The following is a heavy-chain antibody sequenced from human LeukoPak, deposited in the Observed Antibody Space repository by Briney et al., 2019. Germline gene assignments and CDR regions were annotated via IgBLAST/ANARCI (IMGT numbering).Heavy chain of an antibody. J-gene: IGHJ4*02. V-gene: IGHV5-51*01. CDR3: ARLRWPRGGRSSFDY. CDR1: GYSFTSHW. D-gene: IGHD3-10*01. CDR2: VNPDNSDT. Sequence: GESLKISCKGSGYSFTSHWIGWVRQMPGKGLEWMGIVNPDNSDTIYSPSFQGQVTISADESITTAYLQWSSLKASDTAMYYCARLRWPRGGRSSFDYWGQGALVTVSS.